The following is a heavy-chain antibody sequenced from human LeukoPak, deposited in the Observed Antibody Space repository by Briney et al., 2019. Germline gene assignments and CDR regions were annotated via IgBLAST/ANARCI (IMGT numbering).Heavy chain of an antibody. CDR1: GFNFNTYT. D-gene: IGHD1-1*01. CDR2: LKSRGSGGTA. Sequence: GGSLRLSCAASGFNFNTYTMSWVRQGPGKGQEWVGRLKSRGSGGTADYSAPVKGRFTVSRDDSQNTLYLQMNSLQIEDTAVYFCSWELDVSFGRRLEHWGQGTLVTVAS. CDR3: SWELDVSFGRRLEH. J-gene: IGHJ5*02. V-gene: IGHV3-15*01.